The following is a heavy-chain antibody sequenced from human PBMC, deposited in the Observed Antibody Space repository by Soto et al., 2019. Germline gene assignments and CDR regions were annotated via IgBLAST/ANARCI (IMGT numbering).Heavy chain of an antibody. V-gene: IGHV4-59*01. CDR2: IYYRGST. CDR3: ARLDIVGGYYFDY. D-gene: IGHD3-16*01. CDR1: GGRITSYY. J-gene: IGHJ4*02. Sequence: EVLSLISTDSGGRITSYYWSWIRPPPGKGLEWIGYIYYRGSTNYNPSLKSRVTISVDRSKNQFSLMLTSVTAADTAVYFWARLDIVGGYYFDYWGQGTLVTVSS.